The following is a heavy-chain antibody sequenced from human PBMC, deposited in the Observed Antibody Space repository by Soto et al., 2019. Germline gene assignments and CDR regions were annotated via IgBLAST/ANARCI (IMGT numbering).Heavy chain of an antibody. CDR3: AKDIAVAGTWGVRYFDY. Sequence: GGSLRLSCAASGFSISNYAMRWVRQAPGKGLEWVSDISGSGGSTYYADSVKGRFTISRDNSKNTLHLQMNSLRAEDTAVYYCAKDIAVAGTWGVRYFDYWGQGTLVTVSS. J-gene: IGHJ4*02. V-gene: IGHV3-23*01. D-gene: IGHD6-19*01. CDR1: GFSISNYA. CDR2: ISGSGGST.